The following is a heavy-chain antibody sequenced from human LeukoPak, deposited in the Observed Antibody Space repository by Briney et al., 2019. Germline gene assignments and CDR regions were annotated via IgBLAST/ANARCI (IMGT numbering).Heavy chain of an antibody. J-gene: IGHJ3*02. CDR2: IYTSGST. Sequence: SETLSLTCTVSGGSISSGSYYWSWIRQPARKGLEWIGRIYTSGSTNYNPSLKSRVTISVDTSKNQFSLKLSSVTAADTAVYYCARDLFSSSWYANDAFDIWGQGTMVTVSS. CDR3: ARDLFSSSWYANDAFDI. D-gene: IGHD6-13*01. V-gene: IGHV4-61*02. CDR1: GGSISSGSYY.